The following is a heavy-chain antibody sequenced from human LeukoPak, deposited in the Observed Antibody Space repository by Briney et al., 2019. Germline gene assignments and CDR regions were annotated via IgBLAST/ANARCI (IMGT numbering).Heavy chain of an antibody. D-gene: IGHD3-10*01. CDR3: ARGHRRFGEFLP. V-gene: IGHV4-39*07. CDR1: GGSISSSSYY. CDR2: IYYSGST. J-gene: IGHJ5*02. Sequence: SETLSLTCTVSGGSISSSSYYWGWIRQPPGKGLEWIGSIYYSGSTYYNPSLKSRVTISVDTSKNQFSLKLSSVTAADTAVYYCARGHRRFGEFLPWGQGTLVTVSS.